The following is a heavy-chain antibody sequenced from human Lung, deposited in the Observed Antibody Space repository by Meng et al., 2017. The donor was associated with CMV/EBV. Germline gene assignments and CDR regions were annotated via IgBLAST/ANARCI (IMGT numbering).Heavy chain of an antibody. CDR2: ISSSGTYI. V-gene: IGHV3-21*01. J-gene: IGHJ6*02. D-gene: IGHD2-21*01. Sequence: GESLKISCAASGFTFSSYSMNWVRQAPGKGLEWVSSISSSGTYIYYADSVKGRFTISRDNAQNSLYLQMNSLRAEDTAVYYCARDVSPRSSAYFAIYYFYALDVWGQGXTVTVSS. CDR1: GFTFSSYS. CDR3: ARDVSPRSSAYFAIYYFYALDV.